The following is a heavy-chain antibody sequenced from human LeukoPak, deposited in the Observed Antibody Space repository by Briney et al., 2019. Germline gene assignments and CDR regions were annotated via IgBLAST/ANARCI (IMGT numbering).Heavy chain of an antibody. J-gene: IGHJ6*03. Sequence: SVKVSCKASGATFSSYAISWVRQAPGQGLEWMGRIIPIFGPANYPQNFQGRVTISTDKSTTTVYMELSSLRFDDTAVYYCARDDRLWGGNPNMDVWGKGTTVTVS. CDR3: ARDDRLWGGNPNMDV. D-gene: IGHD4-23*01. CDR2: IIPIFGPA. CDR1: GATFSSYA. V-gene: IGHV1-69*05.